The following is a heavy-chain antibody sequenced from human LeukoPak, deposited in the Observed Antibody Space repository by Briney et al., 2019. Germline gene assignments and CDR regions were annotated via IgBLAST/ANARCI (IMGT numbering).Heavy chain of an antibody. CDR2: INHSGST. V-gene: IGHV4-34*01. Sequence: PSETLSLTCAVYGGSFSGYYWSWIRQPPGKGLEWIGEINHSGSTNYNPSLKSRVTISVDTSKNQFSLKLSSVTAADTAVYYCARDGYGSSGSNWFDPWDQGTLVTVSS. J-gene: IGHJ5*02. D-gene: IGHD6-19*01. CDR3: ARDGYGSSGSNWFDP. CDR1: GGSFSGYY.